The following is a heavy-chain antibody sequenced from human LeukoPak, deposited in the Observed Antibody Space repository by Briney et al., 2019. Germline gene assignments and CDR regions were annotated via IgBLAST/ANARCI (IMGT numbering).Heavy chain of an antibody. J-gene: IGHJ4*02. CDR3: ARILGGIDY. D-gene: IGHD3-10*01. CDR1: GFTFSNAW. Sequence: GGSLRLSCAASGFTFSNAWMSWVRQAPGKGLEWVSVIYSGGSTYYADSVKGRFTISRDNSKNTLYLQMDSLRAEDTAVYYCARILGGIDYWGQGTLVTVSS. V-gene: IGHV3-53*01. CDR2: IYSGGST.